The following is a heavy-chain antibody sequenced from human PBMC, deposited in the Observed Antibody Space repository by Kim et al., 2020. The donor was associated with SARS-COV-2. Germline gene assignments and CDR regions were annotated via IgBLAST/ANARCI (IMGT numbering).Heavy chain of an antibody. CDR1: GGSISSSSYY. CDR3: ARHVKAGRSGWYGPTFDY. J-gene: IGHJ4*02. CDR2: IYYSGST. D-gene: IGHD6-19*01. V-gene: IGHV4-39*01. Sequence: SETLSLTCTVSGGSISSSSYYWGWIRQPPGKGLEWIGSIYYSGSTYYNPSLKSRVTISVDTSKNQFSLKLSSVTAADTAVYYCARHVKAGRSGWYGPTFDYWGQGTLVTVSS.